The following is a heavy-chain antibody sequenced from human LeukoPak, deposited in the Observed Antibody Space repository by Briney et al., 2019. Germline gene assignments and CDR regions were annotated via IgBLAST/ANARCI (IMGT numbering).Heavy chain of an antibody. D-gene: IGHD3-16*01. CDR1: GGSISSGGYY. CDR3: AITRMGYFDY. Sequence: SQTLSLTCTVSGGSISSGGYYWSWIRQPPGKGLEWIGYIYHSGSTYYNPSLKSRVTISVDRSKNQFSLKLSSVTAADTAVYYCAITRMGYFDYWGQGTLVTVSS. CDR2: IYHSGST. V-gene: IGHV4-30-2*01. J-gene: IGHJ4*02.